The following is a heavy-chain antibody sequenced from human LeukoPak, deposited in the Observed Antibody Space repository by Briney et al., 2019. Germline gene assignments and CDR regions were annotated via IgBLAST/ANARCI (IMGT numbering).Heavy chain of an antibody. CDR2: IKQDGSER. V-gene: IGHV3-7*04. J-gene: IGHJ4*02. D-gene: IGHD3-10*01. CDR1: GFTFSNYW. Sequence: GGSLRLSCAASGFTFSNYWMTWVRQAPGKGLEWVANIKQDGSERDYVDSVKGRFTISRDDAKNSLYLQMNSLRAEDTAVYYCARGITMANWGQGALVTVSS. CDR3: ARGITMAN.